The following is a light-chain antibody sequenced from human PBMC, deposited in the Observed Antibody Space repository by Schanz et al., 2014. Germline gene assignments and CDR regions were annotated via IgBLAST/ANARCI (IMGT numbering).Light chain of an antibody. J-gene: IGKJ4*01. Sequence: EIVMTQSPATLSVSPGERATLSCRASQSVSSNLAWYQQKPGQAPRLLMYGVSNRATGIPDRFSGSGSGTDFTLTISRLEPEDFAVYYCQQYASSFRTFGGGTKVQIK. CDR1: QSVSSN. V-gene: IGKV3-20*01. CDR3: QQYASSFRT. CDR2: GVS.